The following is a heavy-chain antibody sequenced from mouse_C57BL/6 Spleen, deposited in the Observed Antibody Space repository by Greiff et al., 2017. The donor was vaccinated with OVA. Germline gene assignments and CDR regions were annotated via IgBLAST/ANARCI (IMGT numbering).Heavy chain of an antibody. J-gene: IGHJ4*01. CDR1: GYAFSSYW. CDR2: IYPGDGDT. Sequence: QVQLQESGAELVKPWASVKISCEASGYAFSSYWMNCVKQRPGKGLEWIGQIYPGDGDTNYNGKFKGKATLTADKSTSTADMQLSSLTLEDSAVYFCAPAYYGSSYYAIDYWGQGTSVTVSS. CDR3: APAYYGSSYYAIDY. V-gene: IGHV1-80*01. D-gene: IGHD1-1*01.